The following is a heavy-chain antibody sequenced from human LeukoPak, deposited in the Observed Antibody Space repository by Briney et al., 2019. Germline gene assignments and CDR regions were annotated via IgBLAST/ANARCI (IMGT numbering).Heavy chain of an antibody. CDR2: IYYSGST. V-gene: IGHV4-39*07. J-gene: IGHJ3*02. CDR1: GGSISSSSYY. D-gene: IGHD4-11*01. Sequence: SETLSLTCTVSGGSISSSSYYWGWIRQPPGKGLEWIGSIYYSGSTYYNPSLKSRVTISVDTSKNQFSLKLSSVTAADTAVYYCARVQPDYTDAFDIWGQGTMVTVSS. CDR3: ARVQPDYTDAFDI.